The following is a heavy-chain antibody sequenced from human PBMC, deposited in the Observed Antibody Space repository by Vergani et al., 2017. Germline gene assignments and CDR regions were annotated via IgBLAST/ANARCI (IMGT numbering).Heavy chain of an antibody. CDR3: ARTTLRTQRCWYLDL. CDR1: GGTFSSYA. Sequence: QVQLVQSGAEVKKPGSSVKVSCKASGGTFSSYAISWVRQAPGQRLEWMGWINAGNGNTKYSQKFQGRVTITRDTAASTAYMELSSLRSEDRAVDYCARTTLRTQRCWYLDLWGRGTLVTVSS. J-gene: IGHJ2*01. D-gene: IGHD1-1*01. V-gene: IGHV1-3*01. CDR2: INAGNGNT.